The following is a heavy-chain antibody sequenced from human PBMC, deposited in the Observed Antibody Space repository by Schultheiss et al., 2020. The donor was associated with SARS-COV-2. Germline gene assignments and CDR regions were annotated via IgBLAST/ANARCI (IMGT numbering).Heavy chain of an antibody. D-gene: IGHD2-8*01. CDR3: ARVRGYCTNGVCYTSYYYYYMDV. CDR2: IYYSGST. Sequence: SETLSLTCAVYGGSFSSYYWSWIRQPAGKGLEWIGYIYYSGSTNYNPSLKSRVTISVDTSKNQFSLKLSSVTAADMAVYYCARVRGYCTNGVCYTSYYYYYMDVWGEGSTFTV. CDR1: GGSFSSYY. J-gene: IGHJ6*03. V-gene: IGHV4-59*01.